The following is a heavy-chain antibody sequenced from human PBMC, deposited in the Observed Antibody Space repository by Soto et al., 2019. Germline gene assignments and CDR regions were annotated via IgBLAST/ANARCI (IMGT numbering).Heavy chain of an antibody. CDR3: ARAPDNPSYFDY. J-gene: IGHJ4*02. D-gene: IGHD1-20*01. Sequence: GGSLRLSCAASGFTFSSYSMNWVRQAPGKGLEWVSSISSSSSYIYYADSVKGRFTISRGNAKNSLYLQMNSLRAEDTAVYYCARAPDNPSYFDYWGQGTLVTVSS. CDR1: GFTFSSYS. CDR2: ISSSSSYI. V-gene: IGHV3-21*01.